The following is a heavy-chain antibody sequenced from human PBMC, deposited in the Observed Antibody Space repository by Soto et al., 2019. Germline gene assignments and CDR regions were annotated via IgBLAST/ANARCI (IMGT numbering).Heavy chain of an antibody. CDR2: INAGNGNT. Sequence: ASVKVSCKASGYSFTSYAMHWVRRAPGQRLEWMGWINAGNGNTKYSQKFQGRVTMTRDTSTSTVYMELSSLRSEDTAVYYCAIFYCCGGSRYLIAFWGQRTSVIVSS. D-gene: IGHD2-15*01. CDR1: GYSFTSYA. V-gene: IGHV1-3*01. CDR3: AIFYCCGGSRYLIAF. J-gene: IGHJ4*02.